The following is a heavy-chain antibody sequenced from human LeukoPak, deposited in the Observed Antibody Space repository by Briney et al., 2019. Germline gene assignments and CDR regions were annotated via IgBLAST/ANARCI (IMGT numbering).Heavy chain of an antibody. D-gene: IGHD5-18*01. CDR1: GGSFSGYY. CDR2: IYYSGNT. Sequence: SETLFLTCAVYGGSFSGYYWSWIRQPPGKGLEWVGNIYYSGNTYYNPSLKSRVIISVDTPKNQFSLKLSSVTAADTAVYFCARQTWIQLWLFDYWGQGALVTVSS. J-gene: IGHJ4*02. V-gene: IGHV4-34*01. CDR3: ARQTWIQLWLFDY.